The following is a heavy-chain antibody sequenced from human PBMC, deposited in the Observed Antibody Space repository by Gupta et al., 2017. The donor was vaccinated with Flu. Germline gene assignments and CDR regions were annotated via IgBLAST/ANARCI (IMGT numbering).Heavy chain of an antibody. CDR3: ARDTDRTGDY. Sequence: MSWDRQDQGKGRDWVAIINQDESVNYYRNSVKGRFTISRDNAKRAVFLQMDSLGDEDTAVYYYARDTDRTGDYWGQGILVTVSS. J-gene: IGHJ4*02. D-gene: IGHD1-1*01. CDR2: INQDESVN. V-gene: IGHV3-7*01.